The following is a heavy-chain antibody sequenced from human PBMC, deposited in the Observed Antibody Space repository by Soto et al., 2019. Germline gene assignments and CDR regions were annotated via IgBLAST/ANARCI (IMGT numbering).Heavy chain of an antibody. V-gene: IGHV4-34*01. CDR3: ARGILIEYYDRSGYYPLPYYYGMDV. Sequence: SETLSLTCAVYGGSFSGYYWSWLRQPPGKGLEWIGEINHSGSTNYNPSLKSRVTISVDTSKNQFSLKLSSVTAADTAVYYCARGILIEYYDRSGYYPLPYYYGMDVWGQGTTVTVS. J-gene: IGHJ6*02. CDR1: GGSFSGYY. CDR2: INHSGST. D-gene: IGHD3-22*01.